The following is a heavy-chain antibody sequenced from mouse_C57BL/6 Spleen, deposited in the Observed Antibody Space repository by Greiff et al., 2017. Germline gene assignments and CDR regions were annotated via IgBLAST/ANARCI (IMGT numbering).Heavy chain of an antibody. CDR1: GFTFSSYA. CDR3: ARDPAYYGSSYQYFDV. J-gene: IGHJ1*03. D-gene: IGHD1-1*01. CDR2: ISDGGSYT. Sequence: EVMLVESGGGLVKPGGSLKLSCAASGFTFSSYAMSWVRQTPEKRLEWVATISDGGSYTYYPDNVKGRFTISRDNAKNNLYLQMSHLKSEDTAMYYCARDPAYYGSSYQYFDVWGTGTTVTVSS. V-gene: IGHV5-4*01.